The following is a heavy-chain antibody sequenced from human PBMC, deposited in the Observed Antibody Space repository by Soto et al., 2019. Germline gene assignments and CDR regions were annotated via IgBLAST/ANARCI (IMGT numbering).Heavy chain of an antibody. V-gene: IGHV4-59*01. CDR1: GGSISSYY. CDR2: IYYTGTT. CDR3: AREGDGYTARDI. J-gene: IGHJ3*02. D-gene: IGHD5-12*01. Sequence: QVQLQESGPGLVKPSETLSLTCTVSGGSISSYYYSWIRQSPGKGLEWIGYIYYTGTTNYNPSLKSRVTISLDTSKSQFSLNLNSVTAADTAVYYCAREGDGYTARDIWGQGTTVTVSS.